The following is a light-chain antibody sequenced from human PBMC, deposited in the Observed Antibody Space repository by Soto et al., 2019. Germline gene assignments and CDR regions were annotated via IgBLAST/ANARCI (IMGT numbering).Light chain of an antibody. J-gene: IGKJ1*01. CDR1: QSISIW. V-gene: IGKV1-5*03. Sequence: DIQMTQSPSTLSASVGDRATLTCRASQSISIWLAWYQQKPGKAPNLLIYKASTLESGVPSRFSGSGSGTEFTLTISSLQPDDFAAYYCQQYNRFSWTFGQGTKVEIK. CDR2: KAS. CDR3: QQYNRFSWT.